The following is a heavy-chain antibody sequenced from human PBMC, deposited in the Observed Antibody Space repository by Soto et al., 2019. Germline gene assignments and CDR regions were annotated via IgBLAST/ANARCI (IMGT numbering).Heavy chain of an antibody. J-gene: IGHJ6*03. CDR3: ARGTNYYYYYMDV. CDR2: MNPNSGDT. Sequence: ASVKVSCKASAYSFTSYDINWVRQAAGQGLEWVGWMNPNSGDTGYAQKFQGRVTMTSNMSISAAYMELSSLRSEDTAVYYCARGTNYYYYYMDVWGKGTTVTVSS. V-gene: IGHV1-8*01. CDR1: AYSFTSYD.